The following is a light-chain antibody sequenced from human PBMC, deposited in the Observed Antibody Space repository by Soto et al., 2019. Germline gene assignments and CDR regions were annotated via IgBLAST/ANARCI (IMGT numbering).Light chain of an antibody. Sequence: QSVLTQPPSASGSPGQSVTISCTGTSSDVGRYIYVSWYQQHPGKAPKIIMYEVSKRPSGVPDRFSGSKSGNTASLTVSGLQAGDEADYYCSSYGGSYTLYVFGTGTKVTVL. CDR1: SSDVGRYIY. J-gene: IGLJ1*01. V-gene: IGLV2-8*01. CDR2: EVS. CDR3: SSYGGSYTLYV.